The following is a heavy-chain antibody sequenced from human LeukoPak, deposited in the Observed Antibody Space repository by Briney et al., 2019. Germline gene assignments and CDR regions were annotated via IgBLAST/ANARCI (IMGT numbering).Heavy chain of an antibody. CDR1: GGSISSSSYY. CDR3: ARRGQYYYDSSGYLHAFDI. Sequence: SETLSLTCTVSGGSISSSSYYWGWIRQPPGKGLEWIGSIYYSGSTYYNPSLKSRVTISVDTSKNQFSLKLSSVTAADTAVYYCARRGQYYYDSSGYLHAFDIWGRGTMVTVSS. J-gene: IGHJ3*02. D-gene: IGHD3-22*01. V-gene: IGHV4-39*01. CDR2: IYYSGST.